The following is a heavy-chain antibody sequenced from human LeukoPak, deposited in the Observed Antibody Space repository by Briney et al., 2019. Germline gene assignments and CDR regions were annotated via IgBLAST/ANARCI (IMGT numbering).Heavy chain of an antibody. D-gene: IGHD6-13*01. CDR2: ISSSSSTI. CDR1: GFSFSSYS. V-gene: IGHV3-48*04. J-gene: IGHJ3*02. CDR3: ARVDSSDAFDI. Sequence: PGGSLRLSCAASGFSFSSYSMNWVRQAPGKGLEWVSYISSSSSTIYYADSVKGRFTISRDNAKNSLYLQMNSLRAEDTAVYYCARVDSSDAFDIWGQGTMVTVSS.